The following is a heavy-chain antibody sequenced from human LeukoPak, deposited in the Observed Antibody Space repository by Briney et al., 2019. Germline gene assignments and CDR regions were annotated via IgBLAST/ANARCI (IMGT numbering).Heavy chain of an antibody. CDR3: ARGGRQQLVRLKWEFDY. Sequence: PSETLSLTCTVSGGSISSYYWSWIRQPAGKGLEWIGRIYTSGSTNYNPSLKSRVTMSVDTSKNQFSLKLSSVTAADTAVYYCARGGRQQLVRLKWEFDYWGQGTLVTVSS. V-gene: IGHV4-4*07. D-gene: IGHD6-13*01. CDR2: IYTSGST. CDR1: GGSISSYY. J-gene: IGHJ4*02.